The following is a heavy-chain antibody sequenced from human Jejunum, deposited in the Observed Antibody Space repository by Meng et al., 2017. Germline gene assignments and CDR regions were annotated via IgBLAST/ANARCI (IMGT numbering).Heavy chain of an antibody. V-gene: IGHV4-61*01. Sequence: QWQLQESGPGLVRPSETLSLTCAISGGSVSGRSFYWTWIRQPPGKGLEWIGYVFDSGSTKYNPSLSSRVTISADTSKNQFSLELSSVTAADTAVYYCATDVHGDGLAYLDYWGQGSLVTVSS. CDR3: ATDVHGDGLAYLDY. D-gene: IGHD4-17*01. J-gene: IGHJ4*02. CDR2: VFDSGST. CDR1: GGSVSGRSFY.